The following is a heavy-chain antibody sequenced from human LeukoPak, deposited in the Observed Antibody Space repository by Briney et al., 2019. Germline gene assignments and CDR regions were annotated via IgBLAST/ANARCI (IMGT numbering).Heavy chain of an antibody. D-gene: IGHD3-10*01. CDR2: INPNSGGT. V-gene: IGHV1-2*02. Sequence: ASVKVSCKASGYTFTGYYMHWLRQAPGQGLEWMGWINPNSGGTNYAQKFQGRVTMTRDTSISTAYMELSRLRSDDTAVYYCASTIGSGSLPSDYWGQGTLVTVSS. CDR3: ASTIGSGSLPSDY. J-gene: IGHJ4*02. CDR1: GYTFTGYY.